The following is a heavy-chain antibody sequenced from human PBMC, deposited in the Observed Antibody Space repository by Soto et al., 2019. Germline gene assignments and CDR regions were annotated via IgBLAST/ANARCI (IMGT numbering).Heavy chain of an antibody. J-gene: IGHJ6*02. CDR2: ISSSGSTI. CDR3: ASDRPEGYYYYYGMDV. V-gene: IGHV3-11*01. Sequence: GGSLRLSCAASGFTFIDYYMSWIRQAPGKGLEWVSYISSSGSTIYYADSVKGRFTISRDNAKNSLYLQMNSLRAEDTAVYYCASDRPEGYYYYYGMDVWGQGTTVTVSS. CDR1: GFTFIDYY.